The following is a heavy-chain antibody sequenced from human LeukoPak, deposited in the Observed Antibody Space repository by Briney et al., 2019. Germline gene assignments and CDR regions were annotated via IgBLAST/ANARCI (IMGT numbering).Heavy chain of an antibody. V-gene: IGHV3-30*02. J-gene: IGHJ4*02. Sequence: GGSLRLSCAASGFTFSSYGMHWVRQAPGKGLEWVAFIRYDGSNKYYADSVKGRFTISRDNSKNTLYLQMNSLRAEDTAVYYCARVYSSGWSFDYWGQGTLVTVSS. CDR1: GFTFSSYG. CDR2: IRYDGSNK. CDR3: ARVYSSGWSFDY. D-gene: IGHD6-19*01.